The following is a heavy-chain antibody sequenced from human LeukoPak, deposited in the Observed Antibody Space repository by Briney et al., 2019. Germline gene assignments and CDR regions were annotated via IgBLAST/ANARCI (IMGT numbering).Heavy chain of an antibody. D-gene: IGHD7-27*01. V-gene: IGHV3-11*04. CDR2: ISSSGGTI. CDR3: ASLNWGFYYFDY. J-gene: IGHJ4*02. CDR1: GFTFSDYY. Sequence: GGSLRLSCAASGFTFSDYYMSWIRQAPGKGLEWVSSISSSGGTIYYADSVKGRFTISRDNAKNSLYLQMNSLRAEDTAVYYCASLNWGFYYFDYWGQGTLVTVSS.